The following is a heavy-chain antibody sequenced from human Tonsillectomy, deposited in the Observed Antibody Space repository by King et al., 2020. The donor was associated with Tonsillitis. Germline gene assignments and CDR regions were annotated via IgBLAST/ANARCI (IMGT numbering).Heavy chain of an antibody. CDR3: ARRAVTTNYYYYYMDV. V-gene: IGHV3-30-3*01. CDR2: ISYDGSNK. D-gene: IGHD4-11*01. CDR1: GFTFSNYA. Sequence: HVQLVESGGGVVQPGRSLRLSCAASGFTFSNYAIHWVRQAPGKRLEWVAVISYDGSNKYYADSVKGRFTISRDNSKNTLYLQMNSLRAEDTAVYYCARRAVTTNYYYYYMDVWGKGTTVTVS. J-gene: IGHJ6*03.